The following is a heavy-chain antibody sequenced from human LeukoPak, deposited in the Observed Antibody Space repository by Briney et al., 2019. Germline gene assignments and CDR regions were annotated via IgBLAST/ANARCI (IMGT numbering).Heavy chain of an antibody. CDR2: INPNSGGT. J-gene: IGHJ4*02. Sequence: ASVKVSCKASGYTFTGYYMHWVRQAPGQGLEWMGWINPNSGGTNYAQKFKGRVTMTRDTSISTAYMEVSRLRFDDTAVYFCAREAPDYSGEKHHFDYWGQGTLVTVSS. CDR3: AREAPDYSGEKHHFDY. CDR1: GYTFTGYY. V-gene: IGHV1-2*02. D-gene: IGHD4-11*01.